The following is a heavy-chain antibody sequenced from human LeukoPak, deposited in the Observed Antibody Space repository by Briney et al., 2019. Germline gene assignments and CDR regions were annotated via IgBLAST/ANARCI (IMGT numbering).Heavy chain of an antibody. J-gene: IGHJ4*02. D-gene: IGHD3-22*01. Sequence: GGSLRLSCAASGFTFSNYAMSWVRQAPGKGLEWVSAISGSGGSTYYADSVKGRFTISRDNSKNTLYLQMNSLRAEDTAVYYCAKGRKRITMIVVVPFDYWGQGTLVTVSS. CDR1: GFTFSNYA. CDR3: AKGRKRITMIVVVPFDY. CDR2: ISGSGGST. V-gene: IGHV3-23*01.